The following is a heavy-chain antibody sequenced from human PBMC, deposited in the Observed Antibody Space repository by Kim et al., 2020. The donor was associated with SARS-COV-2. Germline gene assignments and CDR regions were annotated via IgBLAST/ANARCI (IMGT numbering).Heavy chain of an antibody. CDR1: GFTVSTNY. J-gene: IGHJ4*02. V-gene: IGHV3-66*01. CDR2: IYSGGSQ. CDR3: ATSTTVVPI. Sequence: GGSLRLSCAASGFTVSTNYISWVRQAPGKGLEWVSVIYSGGSQYYEDSVKGRFTISRDNSKNTLYLQMKSLRAEDTAVYYCATSTTVVPIWGQGTLAT. D-gene: IGHD4-17*01.